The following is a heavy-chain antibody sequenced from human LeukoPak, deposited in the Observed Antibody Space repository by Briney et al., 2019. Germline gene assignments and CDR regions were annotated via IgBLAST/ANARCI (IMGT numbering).Heavy chain of an antibody. D-gene: IGHD6-6*01. V-gene: IGHV5-51*01. CDR1: GYTFTNSW. Sequence: GESLKISCKGSGYTFTNSWIAWVRQTPGKGLEWMGIIYPGDSNTRYSPSFQGQVTVSADKSISTAYLQWSSLKASDTAMYYCAKLLGGASRPGFDYWGQGTLVTVSS. CDR2: IYPGDSNT. CDR3: AKLLGGASRPGFDY. J-gene: IGHJ4*02.